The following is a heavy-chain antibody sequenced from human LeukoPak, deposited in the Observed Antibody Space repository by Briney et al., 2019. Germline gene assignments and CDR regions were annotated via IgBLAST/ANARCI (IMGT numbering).Heavy chain of an antibody. V-gene: IGHV4-4*07. CDR2: IYTSGST. CDR3: ARGGGSYTRSEGFDY. Sequence: SETLSLTCTVSGGSISSYYWSWIRPPAGKGLEWIGRIYTSGSTNYNPSLKSRVTMSVDTSKNQFSLKLSSVTAADTAVYYCARGGGSYTRSEGFDYWGQGTLVTVSS. D-gene: IGHD1-26*01. J-gene: IGHJ4*02. CDR1: GGSISSYY.